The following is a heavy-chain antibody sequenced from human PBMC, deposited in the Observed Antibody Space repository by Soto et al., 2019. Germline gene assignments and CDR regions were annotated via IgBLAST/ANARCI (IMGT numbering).Heavy chain of an antibody. D-gene: IGHD2-2*01. V-gene: IGHV3-23*01. J-gene: IGHJ4*02. CDR3: ARPTDRTRTYFDY. CDR1: GFTFSNYA. CDR2: ISSSGGST. Sequence: EVQLLESGGGLVQPGGSLRLSCAASGFTFSNYAMSWVRQAPGKGLEWVSTISSSGGSTYYADSVKGWFTISRDNSKNTLYLQMNSLRAEDTAVYYCARPTDRTRTYFDYWGQGTLVTVSS.